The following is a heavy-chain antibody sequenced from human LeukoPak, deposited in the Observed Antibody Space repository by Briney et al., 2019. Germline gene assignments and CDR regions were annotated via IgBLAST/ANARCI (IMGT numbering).Heavy chain of an antibody. CDR1: GFTFSSYA. CDR2: ISGSGGST. Sequence: GGSLRLSCAVSGFTFSSYAMSWVRQAPGKGLEWVSAISGSGGSTYYADSVKGRLTISRDNYKNTLYLQINSLRAEDTAVYDCAKDLRRGWDIDNCGHRALVTVSS. V-gene: IGHV3-23*01. D-gene: IGHD6-19*01. J-gene: IGHJ4*01. CDR3: AKDLRRGWDIDN.